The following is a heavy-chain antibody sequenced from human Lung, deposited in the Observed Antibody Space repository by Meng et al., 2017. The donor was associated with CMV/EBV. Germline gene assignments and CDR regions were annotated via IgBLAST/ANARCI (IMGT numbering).Heavy chain of an antibody. CDR3: SRSGSTTRQQPVDFDL. V-gene: IGHV1-46*01. CDR2: INPSGGST. J-gene: IGHJ2*01. D-gene: IGHD2-2*01. Sequence: SXXVSXKASGYTLSHYWMHWVRQAPGQGLEWVGIINPSGGSTTYAQKFQGRVVLTRDTSTSTVYMDLSSLGSEDRAVYYCSRSGSTTRQQPVDFDLWGHGTLVTVSS. CDR1: GYTLSHYW.